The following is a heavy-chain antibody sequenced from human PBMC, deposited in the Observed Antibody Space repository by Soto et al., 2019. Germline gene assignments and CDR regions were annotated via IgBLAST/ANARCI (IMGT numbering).Heavy chain of an antibody. CDR2: ISAYNGNT. D-gene: IGHD3-3*01. Sequence: ASVKVSCKASGYTFTSYGISWVRQAPGQGIEWMGWISAYNGNTNYAQKLQGRVTMTTDTSTSTAYMELRSLRSDDTAVYYCARDLGVRFLEWFQHYGMDVWGQGTTVTVSS. J-gene: IGHJ6*02. CDR1: GYTFTSYG. CDR3: ARDLGVRFLEWFQHYGMDV. V-gene: IGHV1-18*01.